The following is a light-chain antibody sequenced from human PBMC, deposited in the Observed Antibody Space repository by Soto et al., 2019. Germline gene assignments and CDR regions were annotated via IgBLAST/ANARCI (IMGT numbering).Light chain of an antibody. V-gene: IGKV3-11*01. Sequence: EIVLTQSPATLSLSPGEGATLSCRASQSVSSLLAWYQQKPGQSPRLLIYDASNRATGIPARFSGSGSGTDFTLTISSXEPEDFGVYYCQHRGNWPFTFGPGTKVVIK. CDR3: QHRGNWPFT. CDR2: DAS. CDR1: QSVSSL. J-gene: IGKJ3*01.